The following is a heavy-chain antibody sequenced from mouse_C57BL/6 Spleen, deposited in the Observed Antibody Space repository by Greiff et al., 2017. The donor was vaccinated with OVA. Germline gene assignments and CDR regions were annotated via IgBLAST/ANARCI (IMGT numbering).Heavy chain of an antibody. CDR1: GYTFTSYW. D-gene: IGHD1-3*01. CDR3: ARTEWGTPPNY. V-gene: IGHV1-50*01. Sequence: QVQLQQPGAELVKPGASVKLSCKASGYTFTSYWMQWVNQRPGQGLEWIGAIDPSDSYTNYNQKFKGQSTLTVDTSSSTAYMQLSSLTSEDSAVYYCARTEWGTPPNYWGQGTTLTVAS. J-gene: IGHJ2*01. CDR2: IDPSDSYT.